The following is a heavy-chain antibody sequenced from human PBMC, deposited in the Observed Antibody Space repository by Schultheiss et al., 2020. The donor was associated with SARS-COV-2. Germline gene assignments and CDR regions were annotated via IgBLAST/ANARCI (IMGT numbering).Heavy chain of an antibody. CDR1: GGSFSAYY. Sequence: SETLSLTCAVYGGSFSAYYWSWIRQPPGKGLEWIGEINHSGSTNYNPSLKSRVTISVDTSKNQFSLQLSSVTAADTAVYYCARDARILTGYDAFDIWGQGTMVTVSS. J-gene: IGHJ3*02. V-gene: IGHV4-34*01. CDR2: INHSGST. D-gene: IGHD3-9*01. CDR3: ARDARILTGYDAFDI.